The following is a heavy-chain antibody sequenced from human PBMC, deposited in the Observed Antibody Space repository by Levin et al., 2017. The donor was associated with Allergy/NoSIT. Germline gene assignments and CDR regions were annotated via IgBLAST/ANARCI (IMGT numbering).Heavy chain of an antibody. CDR2: IRSKANSYAT. CDR3: TRELYCISTSCWG. V-gene: IGHV3-73*01. D-gene: IGHD2-2*01. Sequence: GGSLRLSCAASGFTFSGSAMHWVRQASGKGLEWVGRIRSKANSYATAYAASVKGRFTISRDDSKNTAYLQMNSLKTEDTAVYYCTRELYCISTSCWGWGQGTLVTVSS. J-gene: IGHJ4*02. CDR1: GFTFSGSA.